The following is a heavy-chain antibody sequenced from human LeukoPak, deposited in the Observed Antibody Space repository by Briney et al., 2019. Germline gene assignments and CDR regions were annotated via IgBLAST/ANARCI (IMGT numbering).Heavy chain of an antibody. Sequence: SETLSLTCTVSGGSISSYYWSWIRQPAGKGLEWIGRIYTSGSTNYNPSLKSRVTMSVDTSKNQFSLKLSSVTAADTAVYYCAREGKGHYYDSSGYYDYWGQGTLVTVSS. CDR1: GGSISSYY. CDR2: IYTSGST. CDR3: AREGKGHYYDSSGYYDY. J-gene: IGHJ4*02. D-gene: IGHD3-22*01. V-gene: IGHV4-4*07.